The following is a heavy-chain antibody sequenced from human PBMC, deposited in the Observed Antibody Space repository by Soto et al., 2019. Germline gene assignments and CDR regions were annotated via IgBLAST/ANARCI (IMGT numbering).Heavy chain of an antibody. Sequence: GGSLRLSCAASGLTFRHYSMHWVRQAPGKGLEWIAYISTSSSPRYYADSVKGRFTISRDNDRKSIYLEMSSLRDEDTAIYYCARDALQSSDSDGRHARWGQGTLGTVS. CDR3: ARDALQSSDSDGRHAR. V-gene: IGHV3-48*02. J-gene: IGHJ4*02. D-gene: IGHD3-22*01. CDR1: GLTFRHYS. CDR2: ISTSSSPR.